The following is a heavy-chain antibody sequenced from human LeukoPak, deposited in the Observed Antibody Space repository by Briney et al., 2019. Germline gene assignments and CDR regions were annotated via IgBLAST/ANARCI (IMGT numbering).Heavy chain of an antibody. D-gene: IGHD5-24*01. J-gene: IGHJ4*02. CDR3: ARGRDGYNFLNRGEYYYFDY. CDR2: IYTSGTT. CDR1: GGSISIGSYY. Sequence: SETLSLTCTVSGGSISIGSYYWSWIRQPAWKGLEWIGRIYTSGTTNYNPSLKTRVTISVDTSKNQFSLKLSSVTAADTAVYYCARGRDGYNFLNRGEYYYFDYWGQGSLVTVSS. V-gene: IGHV4-61*02.